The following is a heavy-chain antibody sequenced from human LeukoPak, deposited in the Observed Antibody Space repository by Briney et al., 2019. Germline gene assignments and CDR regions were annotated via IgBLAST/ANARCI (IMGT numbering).Heavy chain of an antibody. CDR1: GFTLSSYS. Sequence: GGSLRLSCAASGFTLSSYSMNWVRQARGKGMEWVSSISSNSSYIYYADSVKGRFTISRDNAKNSLYLQMNSLRAEDTAVYYCARGYGAFDYWGQGTLVTVSS. V-gene: IGHV3-21*01. CDR3: ARGYGAFDY. CDR2: ISSNSSYI. D-gene: IGHD4-17*01. J-gene: IGHJ4*02.